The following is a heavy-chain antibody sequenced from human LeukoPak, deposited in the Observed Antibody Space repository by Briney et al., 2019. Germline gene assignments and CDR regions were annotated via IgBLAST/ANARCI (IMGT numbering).Heavy chain of an antibody. CDR2: IYSAGDT. CDR3: ARDNTGYYDSSGYYDY. D-gene: IGHD3-22*01. Sequence: GGSLRLSCAASGFTVSSDYMSWVRQAPGKGLEWASVIYSAGDTYYADSVKGRFTISRDNSNNTVYLQMNSLRAEDTAVYYCARDNTGYYDSSGYYDYWGQGTLVTVSS. J-gene: IGHJ4*02. V-gene: IGHV3-66*01. CDR1: GFTVSSDY.